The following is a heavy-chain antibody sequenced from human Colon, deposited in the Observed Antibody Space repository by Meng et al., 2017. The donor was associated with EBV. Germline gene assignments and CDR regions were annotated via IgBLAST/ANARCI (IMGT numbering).Heavy chain of an antibody. CDR1: GFTFSSSA. D-gene: IGHD2-15*01. CDR2: ISGSGLST. V-gene: IGHV3-23*04. J-gene: IGHJ4*02. Sequence: EVQLVESGGGLVQPWGSLRLACAASGFTFSSSALSWVRQAPGRGLEWVSTISGSGLSTYYADSVKGRFTISRDNSKNTLYLQMNSLRAEDTALYYGATALYGGQGTLVTVS. CDR3: ATALY.